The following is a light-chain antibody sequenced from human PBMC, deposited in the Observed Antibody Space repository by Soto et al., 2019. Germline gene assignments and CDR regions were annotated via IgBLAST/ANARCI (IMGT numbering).Light chain of an antibody. J-gene: IGLJ1*01. Sequence: QSVLTQPASVSGSPGQSITISCTGTSSDVGAYNYVSWYQQHPGKAPKLMIYDVSNQPSGISDRFSVSKSGNTASLTISNLQADDEADYYCSSYTNSGTYVFGTGTKVTVL. CDR1: SSDVGAYNY. CDR3: SSYTNSGTYV. V-gene: IGLV2-14*01. CDR2: DVS.